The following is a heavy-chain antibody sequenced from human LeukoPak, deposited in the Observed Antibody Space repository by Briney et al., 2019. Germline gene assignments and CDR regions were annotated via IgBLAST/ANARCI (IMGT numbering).Heavy chain of an antibody. J-gene: IGHJ5*02. CDR3: ARGDLAYCSGGSCPAWFDP. D-gene: IGHD2-15*01. CDR1: GVSLSSGGYY. V-gene: IGHV4-31*03. CDR2: ISYSGST. Sequence: SETLSLTCNVSGVSLSSGGYYWSWIRQHPGKGLEWIGYISYSGSTNYNPSLKSRFTISVDTSKNQFSLEMSSVTAADTAVYYCARGDLAYCSGGSCPAWFDPWGQGTLVTVSS.